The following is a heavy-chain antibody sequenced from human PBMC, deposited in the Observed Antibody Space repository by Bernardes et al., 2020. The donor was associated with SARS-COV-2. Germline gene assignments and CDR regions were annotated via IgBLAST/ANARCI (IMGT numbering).Heavy chain of an antibody. Sequence: SARVRCRASGSTFTGYYMRWVRRKAGQGLEWMGWINPNSGGTNYAQKFQGWVTMTRDTSISTAYMELSRLRSDDTAVYYCAREGYSSSWASKNWFDPWGQGTLVTVSS. D-gene: IGHD6-13*01. CDR2: INPNSGGT. J-gene: IGHJ5*02. CDR1: GSTFTGYY. V-gene: IGHV1-2*04. CDR3: AREGYSSSWASKNWFDP.